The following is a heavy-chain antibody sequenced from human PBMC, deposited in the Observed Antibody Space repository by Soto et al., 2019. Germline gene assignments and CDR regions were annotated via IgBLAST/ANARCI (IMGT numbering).Heavy chain of an antibody. D-gene: IGHD5-12*01. V-gene: IGHV3-33*01. Sequence: GGSLRLSCTASGFPFRSYGMHWVRQSPGKGLEWVAIIWYDGSDKYYADSVRGRFTISRDNSKTTVNLQMNSLRAEDTAVYYCARETLATTGGRIDYWGQGTLVTVSS. CDR1: GFPFRSYG. J-gene: IGHJ4*02. CDR2: IWYDGSDK. CDR3: ARETLATTGGRIDY.